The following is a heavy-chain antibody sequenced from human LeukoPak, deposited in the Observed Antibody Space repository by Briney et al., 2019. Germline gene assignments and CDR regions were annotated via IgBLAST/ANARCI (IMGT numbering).Heavy chain of an antibody. V-gene: IGHV3-23*01. CDR3: GKDGHCHDSVCPTNIVVGGYVDH. J-gene: IGHJ4*02. CDR2: IRAEGDPT. CDR1: GFSFTTYS. D-gene: IGHD3-22*01. Sequence: GGSLRLSCRASGFSFTTYSMNWVRQAPGKGLEWVSVIRAEGDPTHYADSVKGRFTISRDNSKNMLYLQMNSLRDEDTAIYYCGKDGHCHDSVCPTNIVVGGYVDHWGRETGVSVSS.